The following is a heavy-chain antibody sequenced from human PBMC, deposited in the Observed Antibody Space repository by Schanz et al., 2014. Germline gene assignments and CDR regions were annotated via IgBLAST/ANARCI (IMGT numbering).Heavy chain of an antibody. CDR2: INSVGSNT. J-gene: IGHJ3*02. CDR1: GFMFSSHW. D-gene: IGHD4-17*01. Sequence: VQLVESGGGVVQPGRSLRLSCAASGFMFSSHWMHWVRQDPGKGLVWVARINSVGSNTDYADSVTGRFTISRDNAKNTLYLQMNTQRAEDTAVYYCARKMKLGVYGGKGHDSLDIWGQGTMVTVSS. CDR3: ARKMKLGVYGGKGHDSLDI. V-gene: IGHV3-74*02.